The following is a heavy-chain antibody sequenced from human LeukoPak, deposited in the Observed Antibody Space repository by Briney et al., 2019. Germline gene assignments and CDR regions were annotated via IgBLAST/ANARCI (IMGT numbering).Heavy chain of an antibody. CDR3: ARHVAPQWLVMENYFDY. CDR1: GGSISSYY. Sequence: PSETLSLTCTVSGGSISSYYWSWIRQPPGKGLEWIGYIYYSGSTNYNPSLKSRVTISVDTSKNQFSLKLSSVTAADTAVYYCARHVAPQWLVMENYFDYWGQGTLVTVSS. V-gene: IGHV4-59*08. J-gene: IGHJ4*02. CDR2: IYYSGST. D-gene: IGHD6-19*01.